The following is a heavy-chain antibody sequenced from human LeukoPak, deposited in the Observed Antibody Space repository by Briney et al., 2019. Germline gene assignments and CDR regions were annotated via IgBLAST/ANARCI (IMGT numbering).Heavy chain of an antibody. J-gene: IGHJ4*02. D-gene: IGHD3-22*01. CDR1: GYTFTSYG. CDR2: ISAYNGNT. V-gene: IGHV1-18*01. CDR3: ARDQGNYYDSSGSYYFDY. Sequence: ASVKVSCKASGYTFTSYGISWVRQAPGQGLEWMGWISAYNGNTNYAQKLQGRVTMTTDTSTSTAYMELRSLRSDDTAVYYCARDQGNYYDSSGSYYFDYWGQGTLVTVSS.